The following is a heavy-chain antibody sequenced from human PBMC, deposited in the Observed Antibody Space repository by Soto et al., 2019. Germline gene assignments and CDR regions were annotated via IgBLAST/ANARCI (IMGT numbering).Heavy chain of an antibody. CDR3: ASLPLGLNSDHWYRSHFAY. V-gene: IGHV4-30-4*08. Sequence: QSDRYSVACGKSGDGGGRRSWIRQPPGKGLECIGYINYSGITYYNPSLKSRLSISVDTPNNKFSLNLRSVTAADTAVYYCASLPLGLNSDHWYRSHFAYWRHRSPVTVTS. J-gene: IGHJ4*01. CDR1: CGKSGDGGGR. D-gene: IGHD6-13*01. CDR2: INYSGIT.